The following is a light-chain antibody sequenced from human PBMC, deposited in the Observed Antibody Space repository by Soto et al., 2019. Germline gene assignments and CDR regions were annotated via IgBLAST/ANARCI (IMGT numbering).Light chain of an antibody. J-gene: IGKJ3*01. CDR2: AAS. Sequence: DIQMTQSPTSLSASVGDRVTITCRASQGIRNYVAWYQQIPGKAPKLLIYAASTLQSGVPSRFSGXGSGTXFXXXXNGLQPEDVXTYSCQKYSSVPVFGPGTKVEIK. CDR3: QKYSSVPV. CDR1: QGIRNY. V-gene: IGKV1-27*01.